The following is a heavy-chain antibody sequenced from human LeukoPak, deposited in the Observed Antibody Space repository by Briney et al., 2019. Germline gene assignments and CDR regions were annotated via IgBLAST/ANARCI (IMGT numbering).Heavy chain of an antibody. J-gene: IGHJ4*02. V-gene: IGHV1-18*01. CDR1: GYTFTSYG. Sequence: AASVKVSCKASGYTFTSYGISWVRQAPGQGLEWMGGISAYNGNTNYAQKLQGRVTITTDTSTSTAYMELRSLRSDGTAVYYCARYDSSGLIVYWGQGTLVTVSS. D-gene: IGHD3-22*01. CDR3: ARYDSSGLIVY. CDR2: ISAYNGNT.